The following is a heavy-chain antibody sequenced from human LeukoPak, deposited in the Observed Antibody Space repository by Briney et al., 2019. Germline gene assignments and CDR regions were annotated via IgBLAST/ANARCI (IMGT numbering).Heavy chain of an antibody. CDR1: GYTFTDYY. Sequence: GASLKVSCKASGYTFTDYYMHWVRQAPGQGLEWMGWINPNSGGTNYAQKFQRGVTMTRDTSISTAYMELSRLRSDDTAVYYCARSPDILTGENFDYWGQGTLVTVSS. CDR2: INPNSGGT. V-gene: IGHV1-2*02. D-gene: IGHD3-9*01. J-gene: IGHJ4*02. CDR3: ARSPDILTGENFDY.